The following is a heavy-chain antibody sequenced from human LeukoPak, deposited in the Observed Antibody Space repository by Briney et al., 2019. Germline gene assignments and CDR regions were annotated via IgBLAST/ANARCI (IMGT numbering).Heavy chain of an antibody. CDR1: RFTFSSYA. D-gene: IGHD1-14*01. J-gene: IGHJ6*02. CDR3: ATGLTEPFTGMDV. CDR2: ISYDGSNK. Sequence: GGSLRLSCAASRFTFSSYAMHWVRQAPGKGLEWVAVISYDGSNKYYADSVKGRFTISRDNAKNSLYLQMNSLRAEDTAVYHCATGLTEPFTGMDVWGQGTTVTVSS. V-gene: IGHV3-30-3*01.